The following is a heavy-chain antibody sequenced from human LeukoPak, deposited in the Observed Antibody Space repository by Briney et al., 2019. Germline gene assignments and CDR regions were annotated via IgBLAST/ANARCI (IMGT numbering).Heavy chain of an antibody. CDR2: INHRGST. J-gene: IGHJ6*03. Sequence: SETLSLTCAVYGGSFTTSWWSWIRQAPGKGLEWIGEINHRGSTSYNPSLKSRVTISLDTPNSQFSLSLSFLTAADTAMYYCQGVPLGYSSGWTSDYSYMDVWGKGTPVTVS. CDR3: QGVPLGYSSGWTSDYSYMDV. D-gene: IGHD6-19*01. V-gene: IGHV4-34*01. CDR1: GGSFTTSW.